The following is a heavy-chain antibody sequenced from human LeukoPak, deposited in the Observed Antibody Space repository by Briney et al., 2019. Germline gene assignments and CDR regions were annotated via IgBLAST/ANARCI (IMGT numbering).Heavy chain of an antibody. CDR2: IRYDGSNK. Sequence: RTGGSLRLSCAASGFTFSSYGMHWVRQAPGKGLEWVAFIRYDGSNKYYADSVKGRFTISRDNSKNTLYLQMNSLRAEDTAVYYWAKGADYSNYYYYYMDVWGKGTTVTVSS. J-gene: IGHJ6*03. CDR1: GFTFSSYG. CDR3: AKGADYSNYYYYYMDV. D-gene: IGHD4-11*01. V-gene: IGHV3-30*02.